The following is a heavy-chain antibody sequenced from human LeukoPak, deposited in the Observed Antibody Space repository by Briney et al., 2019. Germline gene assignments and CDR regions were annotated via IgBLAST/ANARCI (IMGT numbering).Heavy chain of an antibody. CDR2: INHSGST. CDR3: ARGVKYDPPNWFDP. D-gene: IGHD2/OR15-2a*01. Sequence: LKPSETLSLTCAVYGGSFSGYYWSWIRQPPGKGLEWVGEINHSGSTNYNPSLKSRVTISVDTSKTQFCLKLSSVTAADTAVYYCARGVKYDPPNWFDPWGQGTLVTVSS. V-gene: IGHV4-34*01. CDR1: GGSFSGYY. J-gene: IGHJ5*02.